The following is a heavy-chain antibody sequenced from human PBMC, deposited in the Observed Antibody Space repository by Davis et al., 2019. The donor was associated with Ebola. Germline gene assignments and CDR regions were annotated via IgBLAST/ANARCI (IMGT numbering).Heavy chain of an antibody. CDR2: IIPILGIA. Sequence: SSVTVSCKASRGTFSSYAISWVRQAPGQGLAWMGRIIPILGIANYAQKFQGRVTITADKSTSTAYMELSSLRSEDTAVYYCAPTYYYYDSSDFDYWGQGTLVTVSS. CDR3: APTYYYYDSSDFDY. CDR1: RGTFSSYA. V-gene: IGHV1-69*04. J-gene: IGHJ4*02. D-gene: IGHD3-22*01.